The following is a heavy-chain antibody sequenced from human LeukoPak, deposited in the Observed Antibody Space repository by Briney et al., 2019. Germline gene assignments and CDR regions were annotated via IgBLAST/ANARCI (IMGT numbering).Heavy chain of an antibody. CDR1: GYTFTGPY. V-gene: IGHV1-2*02. Sequence: GASVTVSCKASGYTFTGPYVHWVRRAPGQGLEWMGWINPSNGGTDYARKFQGRVTMTRDTSVSTAYMVLNWLRSDDTAVYYCARGTVAAGVEFFDFWGQGTLVTVSS. D-gene: IGHD6-13*01. CDR3: ARGTVAAGVEFFDF. CDR2: INPSNGGT. J-gene: IGHJ4*02.